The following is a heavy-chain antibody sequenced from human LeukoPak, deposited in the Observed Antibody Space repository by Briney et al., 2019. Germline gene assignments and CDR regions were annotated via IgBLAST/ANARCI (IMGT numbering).Heavy chain of an antibody. Sequence: GGSLRLSCAASGFTLTSDSMNWVRQAPGKGLEWISYISNGATTTYYADFVKGRFTISRDNAKNSLYLQMNSLRAEDTALYYCAKDRVAVAGFMGFDYWGQGTLVTVSS. CDR2: ISNGATTT. D-gene: IGHD6-19*01. V-gene: IGHV3-48*04. CDR1: GFTLTSDS. J-gene: IGHJ4*02. CDR3: AKDRVAVAGFMGFDY.